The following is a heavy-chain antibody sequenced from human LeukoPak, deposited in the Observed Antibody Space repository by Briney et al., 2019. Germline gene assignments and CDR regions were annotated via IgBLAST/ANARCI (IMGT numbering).Heavy chain of an antibody. V-gene: IGHV4-39*07. J-gene: IGHJ4*02. D-gene: IGHD2-8*01. CDR3: ARDPWSNLGY. CDR2: IYYSGST. CDR1: GGSISSSSYY. Sequence: PSETLSLTCTVSGGSISSSSYYWGWIRQPPGKGLEWIGSIYYSGSTYYDPSLKSRVTISVDTSKNQFSLKLSSVTAADTAVYYCARDPWSNLGYWGQGTLVTVSS.